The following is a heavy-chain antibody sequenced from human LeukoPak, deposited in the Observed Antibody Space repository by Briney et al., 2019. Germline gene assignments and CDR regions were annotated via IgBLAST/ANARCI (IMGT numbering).Heavy chain of an antibody. J-gene: IGHJ6*02. Sequence: KPSETLSLTCAVYGGSFSGYYWSWIRQPPGKGLEWIGEINHSGSTNYNPSLKSRVTISVDTSKNQFSLKLSSVTAADTAVYYCARGRRDGHKFYYYGMDVWGQGTTVTVSS. CDR1: GGSFSGYY. D-gene: IGHD5-24*01. CDR3: ARGRRDGHKFYYYGMDV. CDR2: INHSGST. V-gene: IGHV4-34*01.